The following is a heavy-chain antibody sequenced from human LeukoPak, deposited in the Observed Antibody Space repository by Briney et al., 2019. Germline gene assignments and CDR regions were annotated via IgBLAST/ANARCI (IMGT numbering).Heavy chain of an antibody. D-gene: IGHD3-22*01. CDR3: AKDLRITMIVAGPGAFDI. CDR1: GFTFSSYW. J-gene: IGHJ3*02. V-gene: IGHV3-7*01. CDR2: IKQDGSEK. Sequence: GGSLRLSCAASGFTFSSYWMSWVRQAPGKGLEWVANIKQDGSEKYYVDSVKGRFTISRDNAKNSLYLQMNSLRAEDTAVYYCAKDLRITMIVAGPGAFDIWGQGTMVTVSS.